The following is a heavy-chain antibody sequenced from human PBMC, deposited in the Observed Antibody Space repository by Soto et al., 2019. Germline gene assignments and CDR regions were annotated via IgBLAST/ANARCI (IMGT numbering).Heavy chain of an antibody. V-gene: IGHV1-58*01. D-gene: IGHD3-22*01. Sequence: GASVKVSCKASGFTFTSSAVQWVRQARGQRLEWIGWIVVGSGNTNYAQKFQERVTITRDMSTSTAYMELSSLRSEDTAVYYCAALFYYDSSGYYLDYWGQGTLVTVSS. CDR1: GFTFTSSA. CDR2: IVVGSGNT. J-gene: IGHJ4*02. CDR3: AALFYYDSSGYYLDY.